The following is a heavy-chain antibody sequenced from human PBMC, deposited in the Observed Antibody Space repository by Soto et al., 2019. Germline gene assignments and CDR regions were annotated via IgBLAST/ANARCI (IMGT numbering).Heavy chain of an antibody. D-gene: IGHD6-19*01. Sequence: PSETRSLTWTVSGGSISWYCWTWIRQPPGKGLEWIGYIFYSGVTNYNPSLKSRVTLSVDTSKNQFSLKLRSVTAADTAVYYCARVGSSGWSPDYWGRGTLVTVSS. CDR3: ARVGSSGWSPDY. CDR1: GGSISWYC. V-gene: IGHV4-59*01. J-gene: IGHJ4*02. CDR2: IFYSGVT.